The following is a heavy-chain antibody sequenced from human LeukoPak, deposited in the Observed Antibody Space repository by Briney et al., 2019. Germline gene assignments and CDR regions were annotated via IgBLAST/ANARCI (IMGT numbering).Heavy chain of an antibody. D-gene: IGHD5-18*01. CDR2: IYYSGST. CDR3: ARGPYSYGYVTYTPSDY. Sequence: PSETLSLTCTVSGGSISSSSYYWGWIRQPPGKGLEWIGSIYYSGSTYYNPSLKSRVTISVDTSKNQFSLKLSSVTAADTAVYYCARGPYSYGYVTYTPSDYWGQGTLVTVSS. V-gene: IGHV4-39*07. J-gene: IGHJ4*02. CDR1: GGSISSSSYY.